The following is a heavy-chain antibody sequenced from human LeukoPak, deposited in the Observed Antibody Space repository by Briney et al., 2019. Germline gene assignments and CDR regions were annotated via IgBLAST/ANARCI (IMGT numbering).Heavy chain of an antibody. CDR1: GYTFTSYT. CDR3: AKTVEYCSSTRCRDYFDY. CDR2: ISAYNGNT. Sequence: ASVKVSCKASGYTFTSYTISWVRQAPGQGLEWMGWISAYNGNTNYAQKLQGRVTMTTDTSTSTAYMELRSLRSDDTAVYYCAKTVEYCSSTRCRDYFDYWGQGTLVTVSS. D-gene: IGHD2-2*01. J-gene: IGHJ4*02. V-gene: IGHV1-18*01.